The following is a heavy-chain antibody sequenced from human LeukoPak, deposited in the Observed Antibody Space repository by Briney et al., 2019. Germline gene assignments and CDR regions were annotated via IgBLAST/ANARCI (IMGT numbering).Heavy chain of an antibody. V-gene: IGHV3-66*01. Sequence: GGSLRLSCAASGFTVSSNYMSWVRQAPGKGLEWVSVIYSGGSTYYVDSVKGRFTISRDNSKNTLSLQMNSLRAEDTAVYYCRAVMTTIYFDYWGQGTLVTVSS. CDR1: GFTVSSNY. CDR2: IYSGGST. D-gene: IGHD4-17*01. J-gene: IGHJ4*02. CDR3: RAVMTTIYFDY.